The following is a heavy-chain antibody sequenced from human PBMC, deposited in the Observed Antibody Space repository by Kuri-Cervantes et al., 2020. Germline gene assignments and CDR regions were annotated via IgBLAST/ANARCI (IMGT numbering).Heavy chain of an antibody. J-gene: IGHJ4*02. CDR3: ARSNGYSSGWTLGY. Sequence: GSLRLSCAVSGYPLNNGYFWGWIRQPPGKGLGWIGSVYHSGSSNYNPSLKSRVTISVDTSKNQFSLKLSSVTTADTAVYYCARSNGYSSGWTLGYWGQGTLVTVSS. CDR1: GYPLNNGYF. CDR2: VYHSGSS. V-gene: IGHV4-38-2*01. D-gene: IGHD6-19*01.